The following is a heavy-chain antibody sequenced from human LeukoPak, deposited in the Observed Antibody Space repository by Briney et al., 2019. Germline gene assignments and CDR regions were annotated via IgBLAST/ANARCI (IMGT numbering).Heavy chain of an antibody. Sequence: GGSLRPSCAASGFTFSSYAMHWVRQAPGKGLEWVAVISYDGSNKYYADSVKGRFTISRDNSKNTLYLQMNSLRAEDTAVYYCARDRLIAAAGSTDLFDPWGQGTLDTVSS. J-gene: IGHJ5*02. CDR2: ISYDGSNK. CDR1: GFTFSSYA. V-gene: IGHV3-30-3*01. D-gene: IGHD6-13*01. CDR3: ARDRLIAAAGSTDLFDP.